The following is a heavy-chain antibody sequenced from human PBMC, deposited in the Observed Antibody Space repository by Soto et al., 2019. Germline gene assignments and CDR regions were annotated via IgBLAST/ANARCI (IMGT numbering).Heavy chain of an antibody. Sequence: SETLSLTCAVYGGSFSGYYWSWIRQPPGKGLEWIGEINHSGSTNYNPSLKSRVTISVDTSKNQFSLKLSSVTAADTAVYYCAGRVDWFDPWGQGTLVTVSS. CDR1: GGSFSGYY. D-gene: IGHD3-3*01. J-gene: IGHJ5*02. CDR3: AGRVDWFDP. V-gene: IGHV4-34*01. CDR2: INHSGST.